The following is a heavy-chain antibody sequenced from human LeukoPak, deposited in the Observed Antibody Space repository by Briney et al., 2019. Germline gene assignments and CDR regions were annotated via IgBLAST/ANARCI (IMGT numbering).Heavy chain of an antibody. CDR1: GFSFSTYT. D-gene: IGHD6-13*01. CDR2: IGTRGTPT. CDR3: ATYGIGVAGVDY. Sequence: PGGSLRLSCTASGFSFSTYTMNWVRQAPGKGLEWVSYIGTRGTPTHYADSVKGRFTISRDNVDNSLFLQMNSLRAEDTAVYYCATYGIGVAGVDYWGQGTLVSVAS. V-gene: IGHV3-48*03. J-gene: IGHJ4*02.